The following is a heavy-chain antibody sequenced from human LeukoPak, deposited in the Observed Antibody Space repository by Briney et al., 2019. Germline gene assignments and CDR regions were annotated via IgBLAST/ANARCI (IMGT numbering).Heavy chain of an antibody. Sequence: GSLILSCAASGFTFSSYGMHWVRPAPGKGLEWVAVIWYDGSNKYYADSVKGRFTISRDNSKNTLYLQMNSLRAEDTAVYYCVREGGCSSTSCYTDFDYWGQGTLVTVSS. CDR1: GFTFSSYG. V-gene: IGHV3-33*01. J-gene: IGHJ4*02. CDR2: IWYDGSNK. D-gene: IGHD2-2*02. CDR3: VREGGCSSTSCYTDFDY.